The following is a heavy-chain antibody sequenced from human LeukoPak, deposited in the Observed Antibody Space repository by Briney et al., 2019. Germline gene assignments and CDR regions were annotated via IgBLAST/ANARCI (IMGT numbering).Heavy chain of an antibody. Sequence: SETLSLTCTVSGGSISTYYWSWIRQPPGRGLEWIAYIYHSGSTNYNPSLKSRVTISLDTSKNHFSLRLTSVTAADTAVYYCARGVAGTGFDHWGQGTLVTVSS. CDR2: IYHSGST. CDR1: GGSISTYY. J-gene: IGHJ4*02. V-gene: IGHV4-59*01. CDR3: ARGVAGTGFDH. D-gene: IGHD6-19*01.